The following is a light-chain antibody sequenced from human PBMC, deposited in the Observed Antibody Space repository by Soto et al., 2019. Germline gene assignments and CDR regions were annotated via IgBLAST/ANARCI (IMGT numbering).Light chain of an antibody. CDR3: QQTYSTPQT. CDR2: LTS. V-gene: IGKV1-39*01. J-gene: IGKJ1*01. Sequence: DIQMTQSPSSLSASVGDTVTITCRASQTVSDYLNWYQQKPGNAPKLLLYLTSTLHSGVPARFSGSGSGTDFTLVINRLQPEDFATYFCQQTYSTPQTFGQGTKVVI. CDR1: QTVSDY.